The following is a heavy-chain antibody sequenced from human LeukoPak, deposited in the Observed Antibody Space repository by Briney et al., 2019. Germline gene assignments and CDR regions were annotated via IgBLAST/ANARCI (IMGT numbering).Heavy chain of an antibody. D-gene: IGHD3-9*01. Sequence: GGSLRLSCAASGFTFSRYWMSWLRQAPGKGLEWVSAISGSGGSTYYADSVKGRFTISRDNSKNTLYLQMNSLRAEDTAVYYCAKHPSRKYYDILTGYIGYFDLWGRGTLVTVSS. CDR1: GFTFSRYW. V-gene: IGHV3-23*01. CDR3: AKHPSRKYYDILTGYIGYFDL. CDR2: ISGSGGST. J-gene: IGHJ2*01.